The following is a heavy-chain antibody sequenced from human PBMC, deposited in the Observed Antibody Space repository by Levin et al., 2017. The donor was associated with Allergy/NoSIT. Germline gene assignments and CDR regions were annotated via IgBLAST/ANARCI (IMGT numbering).Heavy chain of an antibody. CDR2: INHSGST. D-gene: IGHD6-19*01. Sequence: SSETLSLTCAVYGGSFSGYYWSWIRQPPGKGLEWIGEINHSGSTNYNPSLKSRVTISVDTSKNQFSLKLSSVTAADTAVYYCARGRRSSGWYNFISYGMDVWGQGTTVTVSS. CDR1: GGSFSGYY. J-gene: IGHJ6*02. V-gene: IGHV4-34*01. CDR3: ARGRRSSGWYNFISYGMDV.